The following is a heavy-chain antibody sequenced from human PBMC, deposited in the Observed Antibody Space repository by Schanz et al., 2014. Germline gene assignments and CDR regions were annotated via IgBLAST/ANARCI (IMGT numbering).Heavy chain of an antibody. CDR1: GFTVSNNY. Sequence: EVQLVESGGGLVQPEGSLRLSCAASGFTVSNNYMSWVRQAPGKGLECVSIIYSDGSTYYVDSVKGRFIISRDNSKNTVYLQMNSLRAEDTAVYYCARDPGGTKTHGLWGQGTLVTVSS. D-gene: IGHD2-15*01. CDR2: IYSDGST. J-gene: IGHJ4*02. CDR3: ARDPGGTKTHGL. V-gene: IGHV3-66*01.